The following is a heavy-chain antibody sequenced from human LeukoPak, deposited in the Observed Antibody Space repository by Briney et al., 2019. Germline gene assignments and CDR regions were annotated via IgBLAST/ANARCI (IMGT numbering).Heavy chain of an antibody. J-gene: IGHJ5*02. CDR3: ARHGDGDFKFDP. CDR2: IYYRGRP. CDR1: GGSIGSYY. Sequence: SETLSLTCTVSGGSIGSYYWTWIRQPPGKGLEWIGYIYYRGRPNYNPSLKSRVIISVDTSKNQSSLKLSSVTAADTAVYFCARHGDGDFKFDPWGQGALVTVSS. V-gene: IGHV4-59*08.